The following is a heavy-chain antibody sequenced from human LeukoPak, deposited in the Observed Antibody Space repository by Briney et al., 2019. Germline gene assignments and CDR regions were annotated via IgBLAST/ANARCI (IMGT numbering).Heavy chain of an antibody. CDR1: GGTFSNCA. V-gene: IGHV1-69*05. CDR3: ASVTVTTWAPDGHMDV. CDR2: IIPMFGTT. D-gene: IGHD4-11*01. J-gene: IGHJ6*03. Sequence: SVKVSCKASGGTFSNCAISWVRQAPGQGLEWMGRIIPMFGTTNYAQKFQGRVTITTDESTSTAYMEVSSLRIEDTAVYYCASVTVTTWAPDGHMDVWGKGTTVTVSS.